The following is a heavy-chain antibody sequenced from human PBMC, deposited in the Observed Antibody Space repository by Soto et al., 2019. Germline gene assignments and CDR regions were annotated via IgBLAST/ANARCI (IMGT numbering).Heavy chain of an antibody. CDR3: ASSELATLRDTEYFHH. D-gene: IGHD5-12*01. CDR1: NDSIRRYY. V-gene: IGHV4-59*01. CDR2: AFHTGGT. Sequence: SETLSLTCTVSNDSIRRYYWSWIRQPPERGLEWIGYAFHTGGTNYNPSLKSRVTISVDSSKSQFALKLTSVTAADTAVYFCASSELATLRDTEYFHHWGQGTLVTVSS. J-gene: IGHJ1*01.